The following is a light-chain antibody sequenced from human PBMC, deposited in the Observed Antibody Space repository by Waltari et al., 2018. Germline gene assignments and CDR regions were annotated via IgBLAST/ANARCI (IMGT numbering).Light chain of an antibody. Sequence: QSVLTQPPSASGTPGQRVTISCSGTSSNIGSNYVYWYQQLPGTAPNLLIYRNNQRPAGVPDRFSGSQSGTSASLAIRGLRSEDEADYYCAVWDDSLSGRVFGGGTKLTVL. J-gene: IGLJ3*02. CDR2: RNN. V-gene: IGLV1-47*01. CDR3: AVWDDSLSGRV. CDR1: SSNIGSNY.